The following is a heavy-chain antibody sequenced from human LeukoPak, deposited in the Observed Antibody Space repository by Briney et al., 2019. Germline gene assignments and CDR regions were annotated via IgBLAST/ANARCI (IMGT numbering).Heavy chain of an antibody. Sequence: ASVKVSCKASGYTFTSYDINWVRQATGQGLEWMGWMNPNSGNTGYAQKFQGRVTMTRNTSISTAYMELSSLRSEDTAVYYCARDSYYGSGSYYRYTFDYWGQGTLATVSS. V-gene: IGHV1-8*01. J-gene: IGHJ4*02. CDR1: GYTFTSYD. CDR3: ARDSYYGSGSYYRYTFDY. D-gene: IGHD3-10*01. CDR2: MNPNSGNT.